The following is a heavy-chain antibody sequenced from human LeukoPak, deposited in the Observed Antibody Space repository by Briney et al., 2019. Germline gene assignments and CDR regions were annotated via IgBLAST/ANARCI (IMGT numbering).Heavy chain of an antibody. CDR3: ARERLIGYNFYYYYYYGMDV. CDR1: GFTFSSYW. D-gene: IGHD5-12*01. V-gene: IGHV3-74*01. Sequence: GTSLRLSCAASGFTFSSYWMHWVRQAPGKGLVWVSRINSDGSSTSYADSVKGRFTISRDNAKNTLYLQMNSLRAEDTAVYYCARERLIGYNFYYYYYYGMDVWGQGTTVTVSS. CDR2: INSDGSST. J-gene: IGHJ6*02.